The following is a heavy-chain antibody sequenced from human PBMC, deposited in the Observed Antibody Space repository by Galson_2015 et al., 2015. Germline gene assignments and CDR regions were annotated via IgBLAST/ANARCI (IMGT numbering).Heavy chain of an antibody. V-gene: IGHV3-23*01. D-gene: IGHD4-17*01. CDR3: AKDSAVTRDYPSGS. CDR1: GFTFSNYA. J-gene: IGHJ5*02. Sequence: SLRLSCAASGFTFSNYAMTWVRQAPGKGLEWVSAISGSDGSTYYADSVKGRFTISRDNSKNTLYLEMNSLRAEDTAIYYCAKDSAVTRDYPSGSWGQGTPVPVSS. CDR2: ISGSDGST.